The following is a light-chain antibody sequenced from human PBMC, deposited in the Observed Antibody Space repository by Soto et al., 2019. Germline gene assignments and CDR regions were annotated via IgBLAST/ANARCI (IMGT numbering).Light chain of an antibody. J-gene: IGLJ1*01. CDR3: CSYAGSSTFLYV. Sequence: QSALTQPASVSGSPGQSITNSCTGTSSDVGSYNLVSWYQQHPGKAPKLMIYEVSKRPSGVSNRFSGSKSGNTASLTISGLQAEDEADYYCCSYAGSSTFLYVFGTGTKVPVL. CDR2: EVS. CDR1: SSDVGSYNL. V-gene: IGLV2-23*02.